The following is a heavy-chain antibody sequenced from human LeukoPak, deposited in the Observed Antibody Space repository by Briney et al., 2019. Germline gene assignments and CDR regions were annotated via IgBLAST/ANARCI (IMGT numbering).Heavy chain of an antibody. V-gene: IGHV4-61*01. CDR2: IYYSGST. D-gene: IGHD1-26*01. CDR3: ARGRSNYYGMDV. Sequence: SETLSLTCTVSGGSVSSGSYYWSWIRQPPGKGLEWIGYIYYSGSTNYNPSLKSRVTMSVDTSKNLFSLKVSSVTAADTAVYYCARGRSNYYGMDVWGQGATVTVSS. J-gene: IGHJ6*02. CDR1: GGSVSSGSYY.